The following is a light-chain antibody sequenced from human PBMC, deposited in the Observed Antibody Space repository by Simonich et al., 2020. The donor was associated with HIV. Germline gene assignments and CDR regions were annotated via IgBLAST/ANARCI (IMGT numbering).Light chain of an antibody. CDR3: SSYTTTGTV. V-gene: IGLV2-14*01. J-gene: IGLJ2*01. CDR1: SSDVGGYNY. CDR2: DVR. Sequence: QSALTQPAAVSGSPGQSITISCTGTSSDVGGYNYVSWYQQYPGKAPKVMIYDVRKRPSGVSNRFSGSKSGNTASLTISGLQAEDEADYYCSSYTTTGTVFGGGTKLTVL.